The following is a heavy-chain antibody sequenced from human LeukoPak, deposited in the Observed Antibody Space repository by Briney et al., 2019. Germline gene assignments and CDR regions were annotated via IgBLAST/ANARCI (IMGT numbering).Heavy chain of an antibody. Sequence: GGSLRLSCAASGFTFDDYAMHWVRQAPGKGLEWVSSISWNSNNIDYAGSVKGRFTISRDNAKNSLYLQMNSLRAEDTALYYCAKEGAYCSGGSCYFDYWGQGTLVTVSS. V-gene: IGHV3-9*01. CDR3: AKEGAYCSGGSCYFDY. CDR1: GFTFDDYA. D-gene: IGHD2-15*01. CDR2: ISWNSNNI. J-gene: IGHJ4*02.